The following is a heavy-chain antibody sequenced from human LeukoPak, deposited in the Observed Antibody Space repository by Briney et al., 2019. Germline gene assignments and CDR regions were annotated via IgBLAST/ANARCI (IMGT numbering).Heavy chain of an antibody. Sequence: SETLSLTCAVYGGSFSGYYWSWIRQPPGKGLEWIGEINHSGSTNYNPSLKSRVTISVDTSKNQFSLKLSSVTAADTAVYYCAREVWGSINWFDPWGQGTLVTVSS. CDR2: INHSGST. CDR3: AREVWGSINWFDP. D-gene: IGHD6-13*01. CDR1: GGSFSGYY. J-gene: IGHJ5*02. V-gene: IGHV4-34*01.